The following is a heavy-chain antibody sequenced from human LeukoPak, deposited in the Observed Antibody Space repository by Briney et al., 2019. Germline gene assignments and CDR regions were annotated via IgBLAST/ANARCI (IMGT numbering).Heavy chain of an antibody. CDR2: IYSGGST. V-gene: IGHV3-53*01. J-gene: IGHJ1*01. CDR3: ASVNGDGAEYFQH. D-gene: IGHD2-21*01. Sequence: GGSLRLSCAASGFTVSSNYMSWVRQAPWKGLEWVSVIYSGGSTYYADSVKGRFTTPRDISKNTLYLQMNSLRAEDTAVYYCASVNGDGAEYFQHWGQGTLVTVSS. CDR1: GFTVSSNY.